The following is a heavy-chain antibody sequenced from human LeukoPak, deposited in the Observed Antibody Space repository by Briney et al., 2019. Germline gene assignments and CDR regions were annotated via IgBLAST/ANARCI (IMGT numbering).Heavy chain of an antibody. Sequence: SETLSLTCTVSGGSISSYYWSWIRQPPGKGLEWIGYIYYSGSTNYNPSLKSRVTISVDTSKNQFSLKLSSVTAADTAVYYCAREYPDSSGYSYYFDYWGQGTLVTVSS. CDR2: IYYSGST. J-gene: IGHJ4*02. CDR1: GGSISSYY. CDR3: AREYPDSSGYSYYFDY. D-gene: IGHD3-22*01. V-gene: IGHV4-59*01.